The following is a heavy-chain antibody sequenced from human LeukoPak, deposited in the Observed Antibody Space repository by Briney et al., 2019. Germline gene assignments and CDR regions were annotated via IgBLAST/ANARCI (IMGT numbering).Heavy chain of an antibody. V-gene: IGHV3-48*04. D-gene: IGHD3-10*01. CDR1: RFSFSSYG. J-gene: IGHJ4*02. Sequence: GGSLRLSCAASRFSFSSYGMHWVRQAPGKGLEWVSYISSSGSTIYYADSVKGRFTISRDNAKNSLYLQMNSLRAEDRAVYYCARDLFRYYYGSGSWDYWGQGTLVTVSS. CDR2: ISSSGSTI. CDR3: ARDLFRYYYGSGSWDY.